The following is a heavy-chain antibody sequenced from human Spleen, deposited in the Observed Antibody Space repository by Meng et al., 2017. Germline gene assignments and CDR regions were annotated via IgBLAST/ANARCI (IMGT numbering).Heavy chain of an antibody. D-gene: IGHD6-13*01. J-gene: IGHJ4*02. CDR2: INPNSYDT. CDR1: GYTFNAYD. V-gene: IGHV1-2*06. CDR3: VRDEDISAAGYLFGDY. Sequence: VQVVGSRAAVKKPGASVNVSCHPSGYTFNAYDLHWVRQAPAQGLERMGRINPNSYDTHYAQNFHDRVTMTSDPSISKAYMELGRLRSDDTAVYYCVRDEDISAAGYLFGDYWGQGTLVTVSS.